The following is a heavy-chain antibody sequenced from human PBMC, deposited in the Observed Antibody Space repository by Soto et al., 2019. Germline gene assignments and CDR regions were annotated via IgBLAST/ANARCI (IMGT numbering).Heavy chain of an antibody. V-gene: IGHV1-18*01. J-gene: IGHJ4*02. CDR2: SSGYNGNP. CDR3: ARSDVPVAATFDY. D-gene: IGHD6-19*01. Sequence: QLVQSGAEVKKPGASVKVSCKASGYSFSSYGIIWVRQAPGQGLEWMGWSSGYNGNPNYAQKFQGRVTMTTDTSTSTAYMELRSLRSDDTAMYYCARSDVPVAATFDYWGQGTLVTVSS. CDR1: GYSFSSYG.